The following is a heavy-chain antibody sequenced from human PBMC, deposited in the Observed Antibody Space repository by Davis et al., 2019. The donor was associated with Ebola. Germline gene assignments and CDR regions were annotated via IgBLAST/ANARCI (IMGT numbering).Heavy chain of an antibody. CDR3: ARGGFNGGGWFDP. Sequence: PSETLSLTCAVYGGSFSGYYWSWIRQPPGKGLEWIGEINHSGSTNYNPSLKSRVTISVDTSKNQFSLKLSSVTAADTAVYYCARGGFNGGGWFDPWGQGTLVTVSS. CDR1: GGSFSGYY. CDR2: INHSGST. D-gene: IGHD3-10*01. V-gene: IGHV4-34*01. J-gene: IGHJ5*02.